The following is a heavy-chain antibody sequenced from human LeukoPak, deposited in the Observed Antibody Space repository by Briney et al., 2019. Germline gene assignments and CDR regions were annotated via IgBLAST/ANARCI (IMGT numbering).Heavy chain of an antibody. CDR1: AASISSSSHH. CDR2: VYYGRTT. D-gene: IGHD4/OR15-4a*01. V-gene: IGHV4-39*01. Sequence: SAALSLTCTVSAASISSSSHHWGWIRQSPGKGLEWIGSVYYGRTTYYSPSLDSRVTISLDTSANQFSLQLNSVTAADTAVYYCVRHDGRGGATMGAFDSWGQGSLVIVSS. CDR3: VRHDGRGGATMGAFDS. J-gene: IGHJ5*01.